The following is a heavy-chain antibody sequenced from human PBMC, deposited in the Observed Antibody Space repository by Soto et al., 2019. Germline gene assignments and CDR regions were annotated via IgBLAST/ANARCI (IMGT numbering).Heavy chain of an antibody. CDR2: INNDGSST. CDR1: GFTFSSTW. J-gene: IGHJ4*02. V-gene: IGHV3-74*01. CDR3: ARGGCTSTSCLDY. D-gene: IGHD2-2*01. Sequence: EVQLVESGGGLVQPGGSLRLSCAASGFTFSSTWMHWVRQAPGKGLVWVSRINNDGSSTNYGDSVKGRFTISRDNAKNMLYLQMNSLRADDTAVYYCARGGCTSTSCLDYWGQGTLVTVSS.